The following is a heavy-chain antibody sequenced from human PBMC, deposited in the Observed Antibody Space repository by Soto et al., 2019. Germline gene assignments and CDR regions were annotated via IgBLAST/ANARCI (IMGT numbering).Heavy chain of an antibody. Sequence: SETLSLTCTVSCGSVRSSGYYWAWIRQPPGKGLEWIGSLYSSGKTYRNPSLKSRVTMSDDTSKNQLSLRLSSVTAADTAVYYCAREWAQFDTLTGKVDSWGQGTLVTVSS. D-gene: IGHD3-9*01. J-gene: IGHJ4*02. V-gene: IGHV4-39*02. CDR2: LYSSGKT. CDR3: AREWAQFDTLTGKVDS. CDR1: CGSVRSSGYY.